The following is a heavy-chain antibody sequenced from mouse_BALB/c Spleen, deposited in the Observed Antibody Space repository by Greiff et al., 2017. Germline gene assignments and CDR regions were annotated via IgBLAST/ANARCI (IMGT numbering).Heavy chain of an antibody. CDR2: ISYSGST. D-gene: IGHD2-14*01. J-gene: IGHJ3*01. V-gene: IGHV3-2*02. CDR3: ARSEYDAWFAY. Sequence: EVKLLESGPGLVKPSQSLSLTCTVTGYSITSDYAWNWIRQFPGNKLEWMGYISYSGSTSYNPSLKSRISITRDTSKNQFFLQLNSVTTEDTATYYCARSEYDAWFAYWGQGTLVTVSA. CDR1: GYSITSDYA.